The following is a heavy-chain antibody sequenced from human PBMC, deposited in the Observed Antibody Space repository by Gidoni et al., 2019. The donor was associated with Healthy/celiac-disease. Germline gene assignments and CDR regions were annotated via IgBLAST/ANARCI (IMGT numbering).Heavy chain of an antibody. J-gene: IGHJ4*02. D-gene: IGHD6-19*01. CDR2: ISRKGGRT. CDR3: ARERDSWGAVAGISATYYFDY. Sequence: EVQLVESGGGLVQPGGSLRLSCAASGFTFSSYAMHWVRQAPGKGLEYVSAISRKGGRTYYANSVKGRFTISRDNSKNTLYLQMGSRRAEDMAVYYCARERDSWGAVAGISATYYFDYWGQGTLVTVSS. V-gene: IGHV3-64*01. CDR1: GFTFSSYA.